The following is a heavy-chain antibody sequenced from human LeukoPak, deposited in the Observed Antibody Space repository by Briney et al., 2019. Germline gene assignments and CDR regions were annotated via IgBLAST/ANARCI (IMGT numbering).Heavy chain of an antibody. CDR2: IFYSGTT. V-gene: IGHV4-61*01. CDR3: ARVKGGSGWFYSDY. D-gene: IGHD6-19*01. Sequence: SETLSLTCTVSGGSVTSGSYYWSWIREPPGKGLEWFGSIFYSGTTYYNPSLKSRVTISVDTSKNQFSLKLSSVTAADTAVYYCARVKGGSGWFYSDYWGQGTLVTVSS. CDR1: GGSVTSGSYY. J-gene: IGHJ4*02.